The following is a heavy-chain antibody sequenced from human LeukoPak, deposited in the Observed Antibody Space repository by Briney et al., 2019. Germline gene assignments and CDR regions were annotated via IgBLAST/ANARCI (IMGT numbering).Heavy chain of an antibody. D-gene: IGHD6-13*01. J-gene: IGHJ4*02. CDR2: IRYDGSNK. V-gene: IGHV3-30*02. CDR1: GFTFSSYA. Sequence: GGSLRLSCAASGFTFSSYAMSWVRQAPGKGLEWVAFIRYDGSNKYYADSVKGRFTISRDNSKNTLYLQMNSLRAEDTAVYYCAQGVSSRGQKFGYFDYWGQGTLVTVSS. CDR3: AQGVSSRGQKFGYFDY.